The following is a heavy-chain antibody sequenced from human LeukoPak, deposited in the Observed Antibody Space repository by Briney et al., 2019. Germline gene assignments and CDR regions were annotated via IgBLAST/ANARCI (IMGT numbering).Heavy chain of an antibody. D-gene: IGHD5-18*01. CDR2: INPRGGST. CDR3: AREIGPIQLHLWGSAFDY. V-gene: IGHV1-46*01. Sequence: GASVKVSCKASGYTFTNYYIHWLRQAPGQGLEWMGIINPRGGSTTYAQKFQGRVTMTRDTSTSIVYMELSSLRSGDTAVFYCAREIGPIQLHLWGSAFDYWGQGTLVTVSS. CDR1: GYTFTNYY. J-gene: IGHJ4*02.